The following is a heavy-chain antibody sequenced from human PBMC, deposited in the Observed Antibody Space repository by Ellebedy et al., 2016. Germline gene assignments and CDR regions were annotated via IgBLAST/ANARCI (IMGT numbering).Heavy chain of an antibody. D-gene: IGHD6-19*01. Sequence: ASVKVSCXTSGYTFTTNGITWVRQAPGQGLEWMGWISPEYGNTKNALRLQDRVTMTTDTSTSTAYMELRSLRSDDTAVYYCARSPVAGPRGSFDDWGQGTLVTVS. CDR1: GYTFTTNG. CDR2: ISPEYGNT. J-gene: IGHJ4*02. V-gene: IGHV1-18*01. CDR3: ARSPVAGPRGSFDD.